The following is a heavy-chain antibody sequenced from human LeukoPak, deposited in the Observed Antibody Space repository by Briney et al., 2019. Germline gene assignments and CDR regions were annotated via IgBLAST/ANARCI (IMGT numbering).Heavy chain of an antibody. J-gene: IGHJ6*04. D-gene: IGHD6-19*01. Sequence: TGGSLRLSCAASGFFFSTYTMHWVRQAPGKGLEWVALISYDGDNIFYADSVKGRFTISRDNSKNTMDLQMSSLRPEDTAVYSCARMHSSGWKGMDAWGKGATVTVSS. V-gene: IGHV3-30*04. CDR1: GFFFSTYT. CDR2: ISYDGDNI. CDR3: ARMHSSGWKGMDA.